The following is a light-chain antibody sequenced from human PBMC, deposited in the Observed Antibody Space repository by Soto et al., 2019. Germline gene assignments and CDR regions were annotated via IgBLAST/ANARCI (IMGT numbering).Light chain of an antibody. CDR2: GDN. Sequence: QCVLTQPASASGTPGQRVTISCSGSGSSIGTNTVNWYRQLPGTAPKLLIYGDNQRPSGVPDRFSGSKSGTSASLAISGLQSEDEAEYYCAAWDGSLNNVLFGGGT. V-gene: IGLV1-44*01. J-gene: IGLJ2*01. CDR3: AAWDGSLNNVL. CDR1: GSSIGTNT.